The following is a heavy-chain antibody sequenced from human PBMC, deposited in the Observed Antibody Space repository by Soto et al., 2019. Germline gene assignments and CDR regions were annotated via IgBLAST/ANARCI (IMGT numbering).Heavy chain of an antibody. CDR3: AKDLHKMTTVTIFDY. CDR1: GFTFSSYA. CDR2: ISGSGGST. D-gene: IGHD4-17*01. V-gene: IGHV3-23*01. Sequence: PGGSLRLSCAASGFTFSSYAMSWVRQAPGKGLEWVSAISGSGGSTYYADSVKGRFTISRDNSKNTLYLQMNSLRAEDTAVYYCAKDLHKMTTVTIFDYWGQGTLVTVSS. J-gene: IGHJ4*02.